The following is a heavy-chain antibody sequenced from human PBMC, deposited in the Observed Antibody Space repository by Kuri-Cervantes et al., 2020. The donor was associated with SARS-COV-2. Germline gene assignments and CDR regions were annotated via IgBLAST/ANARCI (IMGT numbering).Heavy chain of an antibody. V-gene: IGHV4-59*08. CDR3: ARVREYYYDSSGYRYYFDY. J-gene: IGHJ4*02. CDR1: GGSISSYY. D-gene: IGHD3-22*01. CDR2: IYYSGST. Sequence: GSLRLSCTVSGGSISSYYWSWIRQPPGKGLEWIGYIYYSGSTNYNPSLKSRVTISVDTSKNQFSLKLSSVTAADTAVYYCARVREYYYDSSGYRYYFDYWGQGTLVTVSS.